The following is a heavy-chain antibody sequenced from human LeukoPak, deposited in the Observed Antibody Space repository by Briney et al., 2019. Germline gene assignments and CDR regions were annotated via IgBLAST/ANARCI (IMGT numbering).Heavy chain of an antibody. CDR2: ISYHATNK. V-gene: IGHV3-30-3*01. Sequence: ISYHATNKYSAASVKVRFTISRDNSKNTLYLQMNSLRAEDTAVYYCARGGRYSSSWSIDYWGQGTLVTVSS. D-gene: IGHD6-13*01. J-gene: IGHJ4*02. CDR3: ARGGRYSSSWSIDY.